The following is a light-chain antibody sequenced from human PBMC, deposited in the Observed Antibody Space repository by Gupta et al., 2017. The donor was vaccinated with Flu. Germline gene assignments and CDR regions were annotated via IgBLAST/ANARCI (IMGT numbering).Light chain of an antibody. CDR1: SSDVGGYNY. Sequence: QSALTQPASVSGSPGPSITISCTGTSSDVGGYNYVSWYQQQPGKAPKLMIYEVSNRPSGVSNRFSGSKSGNTASLTISGLQAEDEADYYCSSYTSSSTRVFGTGTKVTVL. V-gene: IGLV2-14*01. CDR2: EVS. J-gene: IGLJ1*01. CDR3: SSYTSSSTRV.